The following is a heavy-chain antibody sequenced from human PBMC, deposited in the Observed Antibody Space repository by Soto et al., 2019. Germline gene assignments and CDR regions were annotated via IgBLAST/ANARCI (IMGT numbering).Heavy chain of an antibody. CDR1: GFTFSSYG. V-gene: IGHV3-30*18. CDR3: AKDRPSGSRPYYYGMDV. D-gene: IGHD1-26*01. Sequence: ESGGGVVQPGRSLRLSCAASGFTFSSYGMHWVRQAPDKGLEWVAVISYDGSNTYYADSVKGRFTISRDNSKNTLYLQMNSLRAEDTAVYYCAKDRPSGSRPYYYGMDVWGQGTMVTVSS. CDR2: ISYDGSNT. J-gene: IGHJ6*02.